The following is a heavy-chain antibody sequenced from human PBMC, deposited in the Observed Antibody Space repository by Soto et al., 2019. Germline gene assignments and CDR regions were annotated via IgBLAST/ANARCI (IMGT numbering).Heavy chain of an antibody. CDR2: ISGSGGST. V-gene: IGHV3-23*01. J-gene: IGHJ4*02. D-gene: IGHD3-22*01. CDR1: GFTFSSYA. Sequence: GGSLRLSCAASGFTFSSYAMSWVRQAPGKGLEWVSAISGSGGSTYYADSVKGRFTISRDNSKNMLYLQMNSLRAEDTAVYYCAKDFLGDSSGYLQISFDYWGQGTLVTVSS. CDR3: AKDFLGDSSGYLQISFDY.